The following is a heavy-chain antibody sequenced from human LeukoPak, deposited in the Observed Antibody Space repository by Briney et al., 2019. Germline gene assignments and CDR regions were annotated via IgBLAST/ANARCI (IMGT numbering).Heavy chain of an antibody. CDR1: GYTFTGYY. J-gene: IGHJ4*02. CDR3: ARGRGGGSPEPDY. D-gene: IGHD2-15*01. CDR2: INPNSGGT. Sequence: ASVKVSCKASGYTFTGYYMHWVRQAPGQGLEWMGWINPNSGGTNYAQKFQGRVTMTRNTSISTAYMELSSLRSEDTAVYCCARGRGGGSPEPDYWGQGTLVTVSS. V-gene: IGHV1-2*02.